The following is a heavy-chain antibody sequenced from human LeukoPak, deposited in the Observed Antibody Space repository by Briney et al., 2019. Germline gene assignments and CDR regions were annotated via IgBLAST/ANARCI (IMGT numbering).Heavy chain of an antibody. Sequence: GGSPRLSCAASGFTFSSYGMHWVRQAPGKGLEWVAVISYDGSNKYYADSVKGRFTISRDNSKNSLYLQMNSLRPEDTALYYCAKGNCGADCYPDYWGQGTLVTVSS. CDR1: GFTFSSYG. D-gene: IGHD2-21*02. CDR2: ISYDGSNK. V-gene: IGHV3-30*18. J-gene: IGHJ4*02. CDR3: AKGNCGADCYPDY.